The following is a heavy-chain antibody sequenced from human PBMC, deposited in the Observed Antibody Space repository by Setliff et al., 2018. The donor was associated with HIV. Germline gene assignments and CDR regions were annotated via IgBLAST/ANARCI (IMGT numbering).Heavy chain of an antibody. Sequence: SETLSLTCTVSGGSISTSNYYWGWVRQPPGKGLEWVGNVDYTGSTYYNPSLKSRVTISVDTSKNQFSLRLNSVTAADTAVYYCARGNIPYISIMRGSAWLDPWGQGALVTVSS. CDR1: GGSISTSNYY. D-gene: IGHD3-10*01. V-gene: IGHV4-39*07. J-gene: IGHJ5*02. CDR2: VDYTGST. CDR3: ARGNIPYISIMRGSAWLDP.